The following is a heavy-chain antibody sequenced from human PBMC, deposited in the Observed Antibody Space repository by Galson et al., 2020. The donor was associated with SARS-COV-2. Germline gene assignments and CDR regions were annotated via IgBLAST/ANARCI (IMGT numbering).Heavy chain of an antibody. V-gene: IGHV4-39*01. J-gene: IGHJ4*02. D-gene: IGHD3-10*01. CDR3: ARHLNRWAGVVIPYYFDY. CDR2: IFYSGST. Sequence: SETLSLTCTVSGGSISSSSYYWGWIRQPPGQGLESIGSIFYSGSTYYNPSLKSRVTISVDTSKNQFSLKLSSVTAADTAVYYCARHLNRWAGVVIPYYFDYWGQGTRVTVSS. CDR1: GGSISSSSYY.